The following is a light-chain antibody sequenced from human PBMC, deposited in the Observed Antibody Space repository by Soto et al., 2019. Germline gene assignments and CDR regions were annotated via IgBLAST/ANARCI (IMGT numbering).Light chain of an antibody. V-gene: IGKV3-20*01. CDR2: GAI. CDR3: QDYGSSPQT. J-gene: IGKJ1*01. Sequence: EIVMTQSPATLSVSPGERATLSCRASQSVGSDLAWYQQKPGQAPGLLIYGAISRATGIPDRFSGSGSGTDFTLTISRLEPEDFAVYYCQDYGSSPQTFGQGTKVDIK. CDR1: QSVGSD.